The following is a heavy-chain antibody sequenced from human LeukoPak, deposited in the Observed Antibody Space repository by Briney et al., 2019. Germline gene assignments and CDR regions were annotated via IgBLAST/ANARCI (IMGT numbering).Heavy chain of an antibody. J-gene: IGHJ6*02. V-gene: IGHV3-30*04. Sequence: ERSLRLSCAASGFAFSSYAMHWVRQAPGKGLEWVAVISYDGSNKYYADSVKGRFTISRDNSKNTLYLQMNSLRAEDTAVYYCARGLLWFGELSSYYGMDVWGQGTTVTVSS. D-gene: IGHD3-10*01. CDR2: ISYDGSNK. CDR1: GFAFSSYA. CDR3: ARGLLWFGELSSYYGMDV.